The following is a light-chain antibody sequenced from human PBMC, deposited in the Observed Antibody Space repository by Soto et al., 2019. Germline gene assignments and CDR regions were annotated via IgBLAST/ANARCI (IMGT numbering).Light chain of an antibody. CDR3: QQYNSYPWT. Sequence: DIQMTQSPSTLSASVGDRVTITCRASQSISSWLAWYQQKPGKAPKLLIYDASSLESGVPSRFSGSGSGTEFTLTITSLQRDDFATYYCQQYNSYPWTFGQGTKVDI. V-gene: IGKV1-5*01. CDR2: DAS. CDR1: QSISSW. J-gene: IGKJ1*01.